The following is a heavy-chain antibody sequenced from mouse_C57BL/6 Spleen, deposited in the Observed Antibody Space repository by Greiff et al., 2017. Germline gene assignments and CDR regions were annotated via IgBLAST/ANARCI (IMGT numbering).Heavy chain of an antibody. V-gene: IGHV1-7*01. J-gene: IGHJ1*03. CDR3: ASYYDYVWYFDV. CDR1: GYTFPSYW. D-gene: IGHD2-4*01. CDR2: INPSSGYT. Sequence: VQLQQSGAELAKPGASVKLSCKASGYTFPSYWMHWVKQRPGQGLEWIGYINPSSGYTKYNQKFKDKATLTADKSSSTAYMQLSSLTYEGSAVYYCASYYDYVWYFDVWGTGTTVTASS.